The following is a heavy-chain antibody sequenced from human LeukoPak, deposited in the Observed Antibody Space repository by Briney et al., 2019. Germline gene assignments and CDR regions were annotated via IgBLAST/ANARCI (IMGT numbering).Heavy chain of an antibody. CDR3: AKDRIGSGSRPSPVDY. Sequence: PGGSLRLSCAASGFTFSSYAMNWVRQAPGKGLEWVSAISGSGGSKYYADSVKGRFTISRDNSKNTLYLQMNSLRAEDTAVYYCAKDRIGSGSRPSPVDYWGQGTLVTVSS. CDR2: ISGSGGSK. CDR1: GFTFSSYA. V-gene: IGHV3-23*01. D-gene: IGHD1-26*01. J-gene: IGHJ4*02.